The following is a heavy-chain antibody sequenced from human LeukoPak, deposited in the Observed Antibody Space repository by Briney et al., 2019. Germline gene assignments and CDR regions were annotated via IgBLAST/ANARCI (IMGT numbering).Heavy chain of an antibody. CDR1: GGSISSYY. CDR2: IYYSGST. CDR3: ARSTYKDIVVVVAADPYFDY. V-gene: IGHV4-59*01. Sequence: SETLSLTCTVSGGSISSYYWSWIRQPPGKGLEWIGYIYYSGSTNYNPSLKSRVTISVDTSKNQFSLKLSSVTAADTAVYYCARSTYKDIVVVVAADPYFDYWGQGTLVTVSS. J-gene: IGHJ4*02. D-gene: IGHD2-15*01.